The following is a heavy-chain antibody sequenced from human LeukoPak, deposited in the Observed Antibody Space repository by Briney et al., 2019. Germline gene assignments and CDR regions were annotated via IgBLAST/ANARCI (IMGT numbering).Heavy chain of an antibody. CDR1: GYSFTSYC. CDR2: ITPSDGGT. V-gene: IGHV1-46*01. Sequence: GASVKVSCKASGYSFTSYCMHWVRQAPGQGLEWMGMITPSDGGTTYAQKFQGRVTMTRDTSTSTVYMDLSSLRPEDTAIYFCARDPTVITSSRITIFGVVKSPHNWFDPWGQGTLVTVSS. CDR3: ARDPTVITSSRITIFGVVKSPHNWFDP. D-gene: IGHD3-3*01. J-gene: IGHJ5*02.